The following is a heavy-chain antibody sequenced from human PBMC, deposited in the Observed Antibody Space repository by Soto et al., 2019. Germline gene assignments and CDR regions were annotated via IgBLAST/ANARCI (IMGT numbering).Heavy chain of an antibody. CDR1: GGSISSSSYY. Sequence: QLQLQESGPGLVKPSETLSLTYTVSGGSISSSSYYWGWIRQPPGKGLEWIGSIYYSGSTYYNPSLKSRVTISVDTSKNQFSLKLSSVTAADTAVYYCGLLAVAGTRAFDYWGQGTLVTVSS. J-gene: IGHJ4*02. D-gene: IGHD6-19*01. CDR2: IYYSGST. V-gene: IGHV4-39*01. CDR3: GLLAVAGTRAFDY.